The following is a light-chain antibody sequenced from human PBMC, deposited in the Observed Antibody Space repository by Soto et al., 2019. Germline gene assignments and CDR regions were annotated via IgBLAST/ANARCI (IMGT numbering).Light chain of an antibody. V-gene: IGLV2-14*01. CDR2: DVS. CDR1: SSDVGGYNY. Sequence: QSVLTQPASVSGSPGQSITISCTGTSSDVGGYNYVSWYQQHPGKAPKLLIYDVSNRPLGVSNRFSGSKSGNTASLTISGLQAEDEADYYCSSYTSNSTPVIFGGGTKVTVL. J-gene: IGLJ2*01. CDR3: SSYTSNSTPVI.